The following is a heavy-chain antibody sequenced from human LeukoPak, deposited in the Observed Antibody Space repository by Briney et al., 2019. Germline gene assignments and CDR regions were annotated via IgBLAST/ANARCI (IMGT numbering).Heavy chain of an antibody. D-gene: IGHD1-20*01. CDR1: GFTFSSYA. CDR2: ISGSGGST. Sequence: GGSLRLSCAASGFTFSSYAMSWVHQAPGEGREWVSAISGSGGSTYYADSVKGRFTISRDNSKNTLYLQMNSLRAEDTAVYYCAKEPPRRYNWNVFYDDYWGQGTLVTVSS. J-gene: IGHJ4*02. CDR3: AKEPPRRYNWNVFYDDY. V-gene: IGHV3-23*01.